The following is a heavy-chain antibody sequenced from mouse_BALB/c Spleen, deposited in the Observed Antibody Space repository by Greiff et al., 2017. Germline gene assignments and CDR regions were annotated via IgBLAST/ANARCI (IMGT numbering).Heavy chain of an antibody. Sequence: EVNLVESGGGLVKLGGSLKLSCAASGFTFSSYYMSWVRQTPEKRLELVAAINSNGGSTYYPDTVKGRFTISRDNAKNTLYLQMSSLKSEDTALYYCARRGGNYDYAMDYWGQGTSVTVSS. CDR1: GFTFSSYY. CDR2: INSNGGST. J-gene: IGHJ4*01. V-gene: IGHV5-6-2*01. CDR3: ARRGGNYDYAMDY. D-gene: IGHD2-1*01.